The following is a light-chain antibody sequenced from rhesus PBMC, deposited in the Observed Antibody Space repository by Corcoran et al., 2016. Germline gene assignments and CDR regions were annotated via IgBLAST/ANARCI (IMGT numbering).Light chain of an antibody. J-gene: IGKJ2*01. CDR2: GIS. CDR3: LQSSDRPYS. Sequence: EIVMTQSPATLALSLGERATLSCRASQSVSRYLAWYQQKPGQAPRRLIYGISSRATGVPDRFRGRGAGTEFTLTISSLGPEDVGVYFCLQSSDRPYSFGQGTKVDFK. CDR1: QSVSRY. V-gene: IGKV3-24*03.